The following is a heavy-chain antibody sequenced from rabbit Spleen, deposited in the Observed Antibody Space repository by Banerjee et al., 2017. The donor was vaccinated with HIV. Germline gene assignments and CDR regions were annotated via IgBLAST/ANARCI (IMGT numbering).Heavy chain of an antibody. D-gene: IGHD4-1*01. J-gene: IGHJ4*01. CDR2: IYAGSSGDT. CDR1: GVSFSSSSY. CDR3: ARETNSGWGVVSFYFNL. V-gene: IGHV1S40*01. Sequence: QSLEESGGDLVKPGASLTLTCTASGVSFSSSSYMCWVRQAPGKGLEWIACIYAGSSGDTYYASWAKGRFTISKTSSTTVTLQMTSLTAADTATYFCARETNSGWGVVSFYFNLWGPGTLVTVS.